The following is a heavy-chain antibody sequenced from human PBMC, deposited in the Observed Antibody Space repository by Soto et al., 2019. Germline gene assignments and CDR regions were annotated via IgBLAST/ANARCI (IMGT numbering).Heavy chain of an antibody. CDR2: IYYSGST. CDR3: ARAPRFCSGGRCYARFDP. J-gene: IGHJ5*02. Sequence: QVQLQESGPGLVKPSQTLSRTCTVSGGSISSGGCYWGWIRQHPGKGLEWIGYIYYSGSTYYNPSLKSRVTISVDTPKNQFSLKLSSVTAAHTAVYYCARAPRFCSGGRCYARFDPWGQGTLVSVSS. D-gene: IGHD2-15*01. V-gene: IGHV4-31*03. CDR1: GGSISSGGCY.